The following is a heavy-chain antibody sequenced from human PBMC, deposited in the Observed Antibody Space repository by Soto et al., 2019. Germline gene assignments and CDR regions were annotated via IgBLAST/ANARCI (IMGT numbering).Heavy chain of an antibody. Sequence: QVQLVESGGGVVQPGRSLRLSCAASGFSFNSYGMHWVRQAPGKGLEWVAIIWYDGSNKYYADSVKGRFTISRDNSKNMVYLQVDSLRAEDTAVFYCARDGRFGEDRAWWFDLWGRGTLVSVSS. V-gene: IGHV3-33*01. J-gene: IGHJ2*01. D-gene: IGHD3-10*01. CDR3: ARDGRFGEDRAWWFDL. CDR1: GFSFNSYG. CDR2: IWYDGSNK.